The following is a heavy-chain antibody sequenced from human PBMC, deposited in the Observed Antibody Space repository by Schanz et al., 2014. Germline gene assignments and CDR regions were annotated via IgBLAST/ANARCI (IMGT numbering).Heavy chain of an antibody. Sequence: QVQLQQWGAGLLKPSETLSLTCAVSGGSFSGYYWSWIRQPPDTGLEWIGEINQSGDTNYNPSLKGRVTISVDTPNNHFPLKLRSVTAADTAVYYCARLYCSTPGCYVSPNGFAKDYWGQGTLVTVSS. J-gene: IGHJ4*02. V-gene: IGHV4-34*01. CDR3: ARLYCSTPGCYVSPNGFAKDY. CDR2: INQSGDT. CDR1: GGSFSGYY. D-gene: IGHD2-2*01.